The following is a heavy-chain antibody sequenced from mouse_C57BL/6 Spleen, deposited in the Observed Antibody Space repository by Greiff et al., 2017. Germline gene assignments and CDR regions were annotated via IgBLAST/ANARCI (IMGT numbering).Heavy chain of an antibody. V-gene: IGHV1-15*01. D-gene: IGHD1-1*01. CDR1: GYTFTDYE. CDR3: TRTLLLDY. J-gene: IGHJ2*01. CDR2: IDPETGGT. Sequence: VQLQESGAELVRPGASVTLSCKASGYTFTDYEMHWVKQTPVHGLEWIGAIDPETGGTAYNQKFKGKAILTADKSSSTAYMELRSLTSEDSAVYYCTRTLLLDYWGQGTTLTVSS.